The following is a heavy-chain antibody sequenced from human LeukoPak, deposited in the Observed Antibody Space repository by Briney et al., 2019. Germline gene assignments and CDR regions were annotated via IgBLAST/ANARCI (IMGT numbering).Heavy chain of an antibody. D-gene: IGHD3-10*01. CDR3: ASQISRMVRGVIEDY. CDR2: ISAYNGNT. V-gene: IGHV1-18*01. J-gene: IGHJ4*02. CDR1: GYTFTSYG. Sequence: ASVKVSCKASGYTFTSYGISWVRQAPGQGLEWMGWISAYNGNTNYAQKLQGRVTITTDESTSTAYMELSSLRSEDTAVYYCASQISRMVRGVIEDYWGQGTLVAVSS.